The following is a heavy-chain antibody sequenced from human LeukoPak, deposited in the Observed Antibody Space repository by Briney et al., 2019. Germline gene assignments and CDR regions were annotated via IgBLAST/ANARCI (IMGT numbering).Heavy chain of an antibody. J-gene: IGHJ4*02. CDR2: ISSSSSYI. D-gene: IGHD3-22*01. Sequence: GGSLRLSCAASGFTFSSYSMNWVRQAPGKGLEWVSSISSSSSYIYYADSVKGRFTISRDNAKNSLYLQMNSLRAEDTAVYYCAKDYVRDTPHRDYITMILGYWGQGTLVTVSS. CDR3: AKDYVRDTPHRDYITMILGY. V-gene: IGHV3-21*01. CDR1: GFTFSSYS.